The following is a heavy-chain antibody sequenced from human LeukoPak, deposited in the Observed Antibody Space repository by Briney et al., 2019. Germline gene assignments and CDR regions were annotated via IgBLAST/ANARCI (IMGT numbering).Heavy chain of an antibody. CDR2: IYYSGST. Sequence: SETLSLTCTVSGGSISSYYWGWIRQPPGKGLEWIGSIYYSGSTYYNPSLKSRVTISVDTPKNQFSLKLSSVTAADTAVYYCARKGDPGGDFDYWGQGTLVTVSS. CDR1: GGSISSYY. CDR3: ARKGDPGGDFDY. V-gene: IGHV4-39*07. J-gene: IGHJ4*02. D-gene: IGHD2-21*02.